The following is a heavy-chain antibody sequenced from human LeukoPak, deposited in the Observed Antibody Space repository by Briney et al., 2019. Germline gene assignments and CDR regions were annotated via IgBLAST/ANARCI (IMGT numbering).Heavy chain of an antibody. V-gene: IGHV4-34*01. D-gene: IGHD3-3*01. CDR1: GGSFSGYY. CDR2: INHSGST. J-gene: IGHJ4*02. CDR3: ATYDFWSGFQP. Sequence: PSETLSLTCAVYGGSFSGYYWSWIRQPSGKGLEWIGEINHSGSTNYNPSLKSRVTISVDTSKNQFSLKLSSVTAADTAVYYCATYDFWSGFQPWGQGTLVTVSS.